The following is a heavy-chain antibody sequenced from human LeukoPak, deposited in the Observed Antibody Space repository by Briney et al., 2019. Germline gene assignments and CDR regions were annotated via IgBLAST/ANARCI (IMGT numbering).Heavy chain of an antibody. CDR2: ISGRGGST. J-gene: IGHJ4*02. CDR1: GFTVSSNY. D-gene: IGHD2-2*01. CDR3: AKSMAGYCDSTIDN. V-gene: IGHV3-23*01. Sequence: GGSLRLSCAASGFTVSSNYMNWVRQAPGKGLEWVSAISGRGGSTYYADYVKGRSTISRDNSKNMLYLQMNSLRAEDTAVYYCAKSMAGYCDSTIDNWGQGTLVTVSS.